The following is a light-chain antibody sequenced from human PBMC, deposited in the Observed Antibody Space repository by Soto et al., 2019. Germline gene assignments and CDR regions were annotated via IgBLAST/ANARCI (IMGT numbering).Light chain of an antibody. CDR2: WAS. CDR3: QQFYCTPYT. V-gene: IGKV4-1*01. Sequence: DVVMTQSPDSLAVSLGERATINCKSSQSLLNSSNNKNYLAWYQQKPGQSPELLIYWASTRESGVPDRFSGSGSGTDFTLTISSLQAEDVAVYYCQQFYCTPYTFGQGTKLEIK. CDR1: QSLLNSSNNKNY. J-gene: IGKJ2*01.